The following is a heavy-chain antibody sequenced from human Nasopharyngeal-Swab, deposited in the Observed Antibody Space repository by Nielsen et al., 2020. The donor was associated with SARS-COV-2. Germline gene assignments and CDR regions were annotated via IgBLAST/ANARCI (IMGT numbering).Heavy chain of an antibody. Sequence: SETLSLTCTVSGVSITSQYWSWLRQPPGKGLEWIGYIYGSGSTTYNPSLKSRVIISVDMSNNQLSLRMTSVTAADTAVYYCARDSLVAEWLGYYFYGMDVWGQGTTVIVSS. D-gene: IGHD3-3*01. CDR2: IYGSGST. V-gene: IGHV4-59*11. CDR3: ARDSLVAEWLGYYFYGMDV. CDR1: GVSITSQY. J-gene: IGHJ6*02.